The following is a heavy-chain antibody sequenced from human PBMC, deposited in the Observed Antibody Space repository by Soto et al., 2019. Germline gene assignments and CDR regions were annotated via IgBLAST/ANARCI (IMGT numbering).Heavy chain of an antibody. CDR1: GFTFSSYS. J-gene: IGHJ4*02. D-gene: IGHD6-19*01. CDR2: ISSSSSYI. Sequence: EVQLVESGGGLVKPGGSLRLSCAASGFTFSSYSMNWVRQAPGKGLEWVSSISSSSSYIYYADSVKGRFTISRDNAKNSLYLQMNSLRAEDTAVYYCAKDGVRIAVAGNFDYWGQGTLVTVSS. V-gene: IGHV3-21*01. CDR3: AKDGVRIAVAGNFDY.